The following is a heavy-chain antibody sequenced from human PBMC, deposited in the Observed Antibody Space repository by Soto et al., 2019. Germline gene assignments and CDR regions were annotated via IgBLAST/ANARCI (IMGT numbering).Heavy chain of an antibody. CDR2: FDPEDGET. J-gene: IGHJ3*02. Sequence: TSVKVSCKASRYSFTTYALHWVRQAPGKGLEWMGGFDPEDGETIYAQKFQGRVTMTEDTSTDTAYMELSSLRSEDTAVYYCATVVYYDSSGYPVGAFDIWGQGTMVTVSS. V-gene: IGHV1-24*01. CDR3: ATVVYYDSSGYPVGAFDI. CDR1: RYSFTTYA. D-gene: IGHD3-22*01.